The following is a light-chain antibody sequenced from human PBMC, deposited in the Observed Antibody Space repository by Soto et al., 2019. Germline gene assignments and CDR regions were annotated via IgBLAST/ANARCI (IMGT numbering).Light chain of an antibody. V-gene: IGKV3-11*01. Sequence: EIVLTQSPATLSLSPGERATLSCRASQSVGTFLAWYQQKPGQAPRLLIYDASNRATGIPGRFSGSGSGTDFTLTISSLEPEDFAVYYCQQYYSTPPTFGGGTKVDI. CDR3: QQYYSTPPT. CDR2: DAS. CDR1: QSVGTF. J-gene: IGKJ4*01.